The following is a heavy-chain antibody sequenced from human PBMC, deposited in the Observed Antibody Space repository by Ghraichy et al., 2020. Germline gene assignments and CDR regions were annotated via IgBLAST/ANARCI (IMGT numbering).Heavy chain of an antibody. CDR3: AKGLRGTYHSFDY. D-gene: IGHD3-16*01. V-gene: IGHV3-23*01. Sequence: GVLNISCTASGFTFSSYAMSWVRQAPGKGLEWVSAIGASGSSTYYADSVKGRFTISRDNSKNTLHLQMNSLRAEDTAVYYCAKGLRGTYHSFDYWGQRTLVTVSS. J-gene: IGHJ4*02. CDR1: GFTFSSYA. CDR2: IGASGSST.